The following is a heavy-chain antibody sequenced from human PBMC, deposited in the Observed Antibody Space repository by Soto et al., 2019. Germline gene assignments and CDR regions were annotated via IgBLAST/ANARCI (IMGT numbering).Heavy chain of an antibody. CDR2: ISHSETT. V-gene: IGHV4-30-2*01. D-gene: IGHD1-26*01. CDR3: ARDGAWRGFDV. Sequence: QLQLQGSGSGLVKPSQTLSLTCTVSLDSISSGAYSWSWIRQPPGKGLEWIGYISHSETTSYNPSLESRVTISVDRSNNQFSLRLNSLTAADTAVYYCARDGAWRGFDVWGQGTAVTVSS. CDR1: LDSISSGAYS. J-gene: IGHJ6*02.